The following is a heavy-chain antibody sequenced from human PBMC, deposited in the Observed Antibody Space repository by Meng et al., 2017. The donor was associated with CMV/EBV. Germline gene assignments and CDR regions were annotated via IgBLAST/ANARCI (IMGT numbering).Heavy chain of an antibody. CDR1: GFTLSNAW. CDR2: IKSKTDGGTT. Sequence: GGSLRLSCAASGFTLSNAWMSWVRQAPGKGLEWVGRIKSKTDGGTTDYAAPVKGRPTISRDDSKNTLYLQMNSLKTEDTAVYYCTTYTYYDFWSGGYNWFDPWGQGTLVTVSS. V-gene: IGHV3-15*01. J-gene: IGHJ5*02. CDR3: TTYTYYDFWSGGYNWFDP. D-gene: IGHD3-3*01.